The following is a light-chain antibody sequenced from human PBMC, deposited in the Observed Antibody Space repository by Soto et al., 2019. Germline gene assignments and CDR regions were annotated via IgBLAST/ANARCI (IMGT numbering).Light chain of an antibody. CDR3: TSYTSSMNPGV. Sequence: QSALTQPASVSGSPGQSITISCTGTSSDVGGYNYVSWYQQHPGKAPKLMIYEVSNRPSGVSNRFSGSKSGNAASLTISGLQAEDEADYYCTSYTSSMNPGVFGGGTKLTVL. J-gene: IGLJ2*01. V-gene: IGLV2-14*01. CDR2: EVS. CDR1: SSDVGGYNY.